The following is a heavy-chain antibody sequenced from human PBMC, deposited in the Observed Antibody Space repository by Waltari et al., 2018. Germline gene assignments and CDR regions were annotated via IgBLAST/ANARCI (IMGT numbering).Heavy chain of an antibody. CDR1: GGSISSSSYY. V-gene: IGHV4-39*07. D-gene: IGHD5-12*01. CDR2: IYYSGST. CDR3: ARGPDIVATIKDDAFDI. Sequence: QLQLQESGPGLVKPSETLSLTCTVSGGSISSSSYYWGWIRQPPGKGLEWIGSIYYSGSTNYNPSLKSGVTISVDTSKNQFSLKLSSVTAADTAVYYCARGPDIVATIKDDAFDIWGQGTMVTVSS. J-gene: IGHJ3*02.